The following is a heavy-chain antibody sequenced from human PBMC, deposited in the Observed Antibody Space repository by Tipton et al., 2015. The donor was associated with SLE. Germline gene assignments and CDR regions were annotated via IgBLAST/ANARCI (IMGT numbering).Heavy chain of an antibody. Sequence: TLSLTCTVSGGSISSYYWSWIRQPPGKGLEWIGYIYTSGRTTYNPSLTSRVTISVDTSTNQFSLKRSSVTAADTAVYYCARRAVDYYDSSGFEDYWGQGTLVTVSS. CDR3: ARRAVDYYDSSGFEDY. D-gene: IGHD3-22*01. V-gene: IGHV4-4*08. CDR1: GGSISSYY. CDR2: IYTSGRT. J-gene: IGHJ4*02.